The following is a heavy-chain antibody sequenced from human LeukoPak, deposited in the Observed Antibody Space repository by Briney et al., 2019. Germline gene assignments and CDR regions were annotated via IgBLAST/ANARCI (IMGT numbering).Heavy chain of an antibody. CDR3: ARVLRFAAWDY. CDR1: GFTFSSYS. D-gene: IGHD3-10*01. V-gene: IGHV3-21*01. J-gene: IGHJ4*02. CDR2: IYGSSRYI. Sequence: GGSLRLSCAASGFTFSSYSMNWVRQAPGKGLEWVSSIYGSSRYIYYADSVKGRFTISRDNAKNSLYLQTNSLRAEDTAVYYCARVLRFAAWDYWGQGTLVTVSS.